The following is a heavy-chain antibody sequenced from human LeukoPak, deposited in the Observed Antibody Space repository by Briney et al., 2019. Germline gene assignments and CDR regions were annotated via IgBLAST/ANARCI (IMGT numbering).Heavy chain of an antibody. CDR3: ARGVGVRGVIKTHLNWFDP. V-gene: IGHV4-34*01. J-gene: IGHJ5*02. D-gene: IGHD3-10*01. Sequence: SETLSLTCAVYGGSFSGYYWSWIRQPPGKGLEWIGEINHSGSTNYNPSLKSRVTISVDTSKNQFSLKLSSVTAADTAVYYCARGVGVRGVIKTHLNWFDPWGQGTLVTVSS. CDR1: GGSFSGYY. CDR2: INHSGST.